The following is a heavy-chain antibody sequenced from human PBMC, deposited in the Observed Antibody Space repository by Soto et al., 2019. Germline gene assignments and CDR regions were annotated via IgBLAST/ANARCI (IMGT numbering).Heavy chain of an antibody. CDR3: VRTSHYGSGSWNFDY. J-gene: IGHJ4*02. Sequence: EVQLVESGGGLVQPGGSLRLSCAASGFTFSDHYMDWVRQAPGKGLEWVGRTRNKANSYSTEYAASVRGRFTVSRDESKTSLYLQMHSLKAEDTAVYYCVRTSHYGSGSWNFDYWGQGTLVTVPS. D-gene: IGHD3-10*01. CDR2: TRNKANSYST. V-gene: IGHV3-72*01. CDR1: GFTFSDHY.